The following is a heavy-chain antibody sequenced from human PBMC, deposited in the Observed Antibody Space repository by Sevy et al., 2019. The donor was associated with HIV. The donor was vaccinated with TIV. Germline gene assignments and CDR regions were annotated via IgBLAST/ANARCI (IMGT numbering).Heavy chain of an antibody. CDR2: IHYRGRT. V-gene: IGHV4-59*13. Sequence: SETLSLTCTVSGGSISSYYWSWIRQPPGKGLEWIGHIHYRGRTTYNPSLKSRVTISVDTSKIHFSLGLNFVTAADTAVYYCARYDILSGHSDVFDIWGQGTMVTVSS. D-gene: IGHD3-9*01. J-gene: IGHJ3*02. CDR3: ARYDILSGHSDVFDI. CDR1: GGSISSYY.